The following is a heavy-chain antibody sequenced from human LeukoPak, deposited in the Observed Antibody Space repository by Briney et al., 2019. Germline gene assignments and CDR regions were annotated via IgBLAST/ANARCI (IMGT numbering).Heavy chain of an antibody. D-gene: IGHD4-17*01. V-gene: IGHV4-61*01. CDR1: GDSVSSGSYY. Sequence: SSETLSLTCTVSGDSVSSGSYYWSWIRQPPGKGLEWIGYIYYSGSTNYNPSLKSQVTISVDTSKNQFSLKLSSVTAADTAVYYCARESTVINWFDPWGQGTLVTVSS. J-gene: IGHJ5*02. CDR3: ARESTVINWFDP. CDR2: IYYSGST.